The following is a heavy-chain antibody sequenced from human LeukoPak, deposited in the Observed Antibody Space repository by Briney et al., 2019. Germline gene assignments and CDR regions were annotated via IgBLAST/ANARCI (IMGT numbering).Heavy chain of an antibody. D-gene: IGHD3-10*01. V-gene: IGHV4-30-4*01. CDR3: ARDLVDNYGSGSYYNPPAYYYYGMDV. J-gene: IGHJ6*04. Sequence: SETLSLTCTVSGGSISSGDYYWSWIRQPPGKGLEWIGHIYYSGSTYYNPSLKSRVTISVDTSKNQFSLKLSSVTAADTAVYYCARDLVDNYGSGSYYNPPAYYYYGMDVWGKGTTVTVSS. CDR1: GGSISSGDYY. CDR2: IYYSGST.